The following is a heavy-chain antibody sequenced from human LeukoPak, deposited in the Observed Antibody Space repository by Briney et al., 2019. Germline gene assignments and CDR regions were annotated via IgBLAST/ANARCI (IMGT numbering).Heavy chain of an antibody. CDR1: GFTFSSYA. V-gene: IGHV3-23*01. Sequence: GGSLRLSCAASGFTFSSYAMSWVRQAPGGGLEWVSGTSGSGGSTYYAGSVKGRFTISRDNSKNTLYLQMNSLRVEDTAVYYCAKNGGSQCYSHLDSWGQGTLVTVSS. J-gene: IGHJ4*02. D-gene: IGHD2-15*01. CDR2: TSGSGGST. CDR3: AKNGGSQCYSHLDS.